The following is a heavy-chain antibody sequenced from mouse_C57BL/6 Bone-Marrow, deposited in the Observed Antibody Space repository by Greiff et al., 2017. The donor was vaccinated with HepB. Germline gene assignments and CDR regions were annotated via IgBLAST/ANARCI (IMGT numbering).Heavy chain of an antibody. V-gene: IGHV1-15*01. D-gene: IGHD2-1*01. CDR1: GYTFTDYE. Sequence: QVQLQQSGAELVRPGASVTLSCKASGYTFTDYEMHWVKQTPVHGLEWIGAIDPETGGTAYNQKFKGKAILTADKSSSTAYMELRSLTSEDSAVYYCTRDGNRYYFDYWGQGTTLTVSS. CDR2: IDPETGGT. CDR3: TRDGNRYYFDY. J-gene: IGHJ2*01.